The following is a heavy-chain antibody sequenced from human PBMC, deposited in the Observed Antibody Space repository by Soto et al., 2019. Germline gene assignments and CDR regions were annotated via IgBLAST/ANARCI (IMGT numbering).Heavy chain of an antibody. CDR3: AAGGGLPRYY. Sequence: QLQLQESGSGLVKPSQTLSLTCAVSGGSISSGGYSWSWIRQPPGNGLEWIGYIYHSGSTYYHPSLKSRVTISVDRSNNQFSLKLSSVTAADTAVYYCAAGGGLPRYYWGQGTLVTVSS. D-gene: IGHD5-12*01. CDR2: IYHSGST. V-gene: IGHV4-30-2*01. J-gene: IGHJ4*02. CDR1: GGSISSGGYS.